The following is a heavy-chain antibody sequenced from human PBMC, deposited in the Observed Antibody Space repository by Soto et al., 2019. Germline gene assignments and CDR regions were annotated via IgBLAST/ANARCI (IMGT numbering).Heavy chain of an antibody. J-gene: IGHJ4*02. CDR3: ATTSIPHNLHSF. D-gene: IGHD1-20*01. Sequence: PGGSLRLSCAASGFTCNSAWMPWVRQPPGRGLEWVGRIKSQSDGGTVDSAAPVKGRFTISRDDAKNTLYLQLNSLMPEDTAVYYCATTSIPHNLHSFWGRGTLVTVSS. CDR2: IKSQSDGGTV. CDR1: GFTCNSAW. V-gene: IGHV3-15*01.